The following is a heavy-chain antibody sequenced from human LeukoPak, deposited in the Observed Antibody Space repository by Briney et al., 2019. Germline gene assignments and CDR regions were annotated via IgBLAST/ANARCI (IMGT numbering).Heavy chain of an antibody. CDR2: ISWNSGSI. CDR1: GFTFDDYA. CDR3: AKDISYDILTGYPDY. J-gene: IGHJ4*02. Sequence: GGSLRLSCAASGFTFDDYAMHWVRQAPGKGLEWVSGISWNSGSIGYADSVKGRFTNSRDNAKNSLYLQMNSLRAEDTALYYCAKDISYDILTGYPDYWGQGTLVTVSS. D-gene: IGHD3-9*01. V-gene: IGHV3-9*01.